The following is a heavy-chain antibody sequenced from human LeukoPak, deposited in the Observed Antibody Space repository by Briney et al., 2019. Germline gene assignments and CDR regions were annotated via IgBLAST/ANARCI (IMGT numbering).Heavy chain of an antibody. CDR3: ARGGGERGSYPNAFDI. J-gene: IGHJ3*02. CDR2: ISAYNGNT. V-gene: IGHV1-18*01. D-gene: IGHD1-26*01. CDR1: GYTFTSYG. Sequence: GASVKVSCKASGYTFTSYGISWVRQAPGQGLEWVGWISAYNGNTNYAQKLQGRVTMTTDTSTSTAYMELRSLRSDDTAVYYCARGGGERGSYPNAFDIWGQGTMVTVSS.